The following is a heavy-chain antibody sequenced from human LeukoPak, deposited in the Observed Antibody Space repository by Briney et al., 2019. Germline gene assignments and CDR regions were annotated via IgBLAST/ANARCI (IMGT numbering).Heavy chain of an antibody. CDR2: IYTSGST. V-gene: IGHV4-4*07. J-gene: IGHJ3*02. D-gene: IGHD1-1*01. CDR1: GGSISSYY. CDR3: ARENGAFDI. Sequence: ASETLSLTCTVSGGSISSYYWSWIRQPAGKGLKWIGRIYTSGSTNYNPSLKSRVTMSVDTSKNQFSLKLSSVTAADTAVYYCARENGAFDIWGQGTMVTVSS.